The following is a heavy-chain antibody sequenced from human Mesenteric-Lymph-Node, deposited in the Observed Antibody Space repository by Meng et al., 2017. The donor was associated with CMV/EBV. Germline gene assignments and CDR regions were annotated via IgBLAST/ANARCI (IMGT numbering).Heavy chain of an antibody. Sequence: GESLKISCAASGFTFSNYAMSWVRQAPGKGLEWVSAISGSGGSTYYADSVKGRFTISRDNSKNTLYLQMNSLRAEDTAVYYCAKDRHPVDSGSYYYFDYWGQGTLVTVSS. CDR3: AKDRHPVDSGSYYYFDY. V-gene: IGHV3-23*01. CDR1: GFTFSNYA. J-gene: IGHJ4*02. D-gene: IGHD1-26*01. CDR2: ISGSGGST.